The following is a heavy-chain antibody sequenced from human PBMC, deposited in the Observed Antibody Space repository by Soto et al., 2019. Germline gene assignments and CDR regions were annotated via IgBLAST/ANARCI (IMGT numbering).Heavy chain of an antibody. V-gene: IGHV3-74*01. D-gene: IGHD6-6*01. CDR2: INSDGSST. Sequence: GGSLRLSCAASGFTFRSYWMQWVRQAPGKGLVWVSWINSDGSSTSYADSVKGRFTISRDNAKNTLYLQMNSLRAEDTAVYYCASGGSSLNFDAWGQGTLVTVPS. CDR1: GFTFRSYW. J-gene: IGHJ4*02. CDR3: ASGGSSLNFDA.